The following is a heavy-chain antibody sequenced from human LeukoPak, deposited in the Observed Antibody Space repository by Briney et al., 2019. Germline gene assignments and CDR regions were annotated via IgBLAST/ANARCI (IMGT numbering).Heavy chain of an antibody. Sequence: GGSLRLSCAASGFTFSSYWFHWVRQAPGKGLVWVSRINSDGSGTTYADSVKGRFTISRDNSKNTLYLQMNSLRAEDTAVYYCAKDHGYDSSGYPIFDYWGQGTLVTVSS. V-gene: IGHV3-74*01. CDR1: GFTFSSYW. D-gene: IGHD3-22*01. CDR2: INSDGSGT. CDR3: AKDHGYDSSGYPIFDY. J-gene: IGHJ4*02.